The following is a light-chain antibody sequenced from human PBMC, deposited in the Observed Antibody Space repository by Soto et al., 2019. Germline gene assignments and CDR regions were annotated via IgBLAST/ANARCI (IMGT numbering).Light chain of an antibody. V-gene: IGLV1-44*01. CDR3: AAWDNSLNV. J-gene: IGLJ2*01. Sequence: QSVLIQPTSASGTPGQRVTISCSGSSSNIGSNTVNWYQQLPGTAPKLLIYSNNQRPSGVPDRFSGSKSGTSASLAISGLQSEDEADYYCAAWDNSLNVFGGGTKLTVL. CDR1: SSNIGSNT. CDR2: SNN.